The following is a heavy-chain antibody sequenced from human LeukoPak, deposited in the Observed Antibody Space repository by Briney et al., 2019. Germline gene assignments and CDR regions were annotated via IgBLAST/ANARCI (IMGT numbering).Heavy chain of an antibody. D-gene: IGHD6-13*01. V-gene: IGHV3-7*01. CDR2: IKEDGTET. CDR3: ARAAPAAGSHYLFDS. J-gene: IGHJ4*02. Sequence: PGGSLKLSWAASGFTFSRFWMTWVRQAPGKGLEWVASIKEDGTETNYVDSVKGRFTISRDNAKTSLFLKINSLRAEDTAVYFCARAAPAAGSHYLFDSWGQGTLVTVSS. CDR1: GFTFSRFW.